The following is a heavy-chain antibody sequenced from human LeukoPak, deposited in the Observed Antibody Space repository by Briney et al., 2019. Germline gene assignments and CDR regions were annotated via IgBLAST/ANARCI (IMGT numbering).Heavy chain of an antibody. CDR2: ISGTGGST. J-gene: IGHJ4*02. CDR1: GFTFSSYS. D-gene: IGHD1-1*01. V-gene: IGHV3-23*01. CDR3: AKVRTGHYFDY. Sequence: PGGSLRLSCAASGFTFSSYSMNWVRQAPGKGLEWVSSISGTGGSTYYADSVKGRFTISRDNSNNTLFLQMNSLRAEGTAVYYCAKVRTGHYFDYWGQGTLVTVSS.